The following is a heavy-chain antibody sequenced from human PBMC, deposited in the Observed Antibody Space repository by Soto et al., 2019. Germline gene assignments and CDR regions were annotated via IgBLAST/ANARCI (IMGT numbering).Heavy chain of an antibody. V-gene: IGHV1-69*12. CDR3: ESDKDRAQLRGNYYYIMAV. CDR1: GGTFSTSA. D-gene: IGHD3-16*01. Sequence: QVQVVQSGAEVKKPGSSVKVSCKTSGGTFSTSAISWVRQAPGQGLEWMGGIMPIFRKADYEQKFQGRVTITADESTTTAYLEPSSLRSEDTAVYYCESDKDRAQLRGNYYYIMAVVGHGTTVTVTS. CDR2: IMPIFRKA. J-gene: IGHJ6*02.